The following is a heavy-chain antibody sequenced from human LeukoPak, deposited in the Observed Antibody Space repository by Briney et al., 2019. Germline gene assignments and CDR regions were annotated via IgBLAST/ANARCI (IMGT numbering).Heavy chain of an antibody. CDR1: GFTFSSYG. CDR2: ISGSGGST. Sequence: GGSLILSCAASGFTFSSYGMSWVRQAPGKGLEWVSAISGSGGSTYYAGSVKGRFTISRDNSKNTLYLQMNSLRAEDTAVYYCAKDASWYVVYYDYWGQGTLVTVSS. D-gene: IGHD6-13*01. CDR3: AKDASWYVVYYDY. V-gene: IGHV3-23*01. J-gene: IGHJ4*02.